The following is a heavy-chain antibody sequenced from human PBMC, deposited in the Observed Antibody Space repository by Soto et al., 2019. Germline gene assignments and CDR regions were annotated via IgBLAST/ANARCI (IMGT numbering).Heavy chain of an antibody. D-gene: IGHD1-1*01. J-gene: IGHJ4*02. CDR3: ARFGYNSYFDY. V-gene: IGHV3-66*01. CDR2: IYSGGST. Sequence: PGGSLRLSCAASGFTVSSNYMSWVRQAPGKGLEWVSVIYSGGSTYYADSVKGRFTISRDISKNTLYLQMNSLRAEDTAVYYCARFGYNSYFDYWGQGTLVTVSS. CDR1: GFTVSSNY.